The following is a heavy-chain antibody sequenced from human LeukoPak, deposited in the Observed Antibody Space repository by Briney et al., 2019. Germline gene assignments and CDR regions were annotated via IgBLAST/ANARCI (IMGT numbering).Heavy chain of an antibody. CDR1: GAPISNYY. CDR2: VYTSGST. CDR3: AGRDY. V-gene: IGHV4-4*07. J-gene: IGHJ4*02. Sequence: SETLSPTCTVSGAPISNYYWSWIRQPAGKALEWIGRVYTSGSTTYNPSFRSRVTMSVDKSKNELSLKLTSVTAADTAVYYCAGRDYWGQGTLVTVSP.